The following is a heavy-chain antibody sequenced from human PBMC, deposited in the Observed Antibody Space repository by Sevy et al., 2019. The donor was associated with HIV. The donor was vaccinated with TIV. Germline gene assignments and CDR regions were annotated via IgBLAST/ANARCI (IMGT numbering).Heavy chain of an antibody. CDR3: ASSTLYGFYYFDY. V-gene: IGHV4-39*01. J-gene: IGHJ4*02. D-gene: IGHD3-10*01. CDR2: IYYSGST. Sequence: SETLSLTCTVSGGSISSSSYYWGWIRQPPGKGLEWIGSIYYSGSTYYNPSLKSRVTKSVDTSKNQFSLKLSSVTAADTAVYYCASSTLYGFYYFDYWGQGTLVTVSS. CDR1: GGSISSSSYY.